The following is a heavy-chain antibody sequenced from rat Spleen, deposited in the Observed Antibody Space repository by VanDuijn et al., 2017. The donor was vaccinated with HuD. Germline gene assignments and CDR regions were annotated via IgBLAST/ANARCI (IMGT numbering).Heavy chain of an antibody. CDR1: GHSITSSYR. J-gene: IGHJ3*01. CDR3: ARGYYVAFAY. V-gene: IGHV3-3*01. CDR2: INSAGST. Sequence: EVQLQESGPGLVKPSQSLSLTCSVTGHSITSSYRWNWIREFPGNRLEWMGYINSAGSTIDNPTLKSRISITRDTSKNQFFLQVDSVTTEDTATYYCARGYYVAFAYWGQGTLVTLSS. D-gene: IGHD1-12*01.